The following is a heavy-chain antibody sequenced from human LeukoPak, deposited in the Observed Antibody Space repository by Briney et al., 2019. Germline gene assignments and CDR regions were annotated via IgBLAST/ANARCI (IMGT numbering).Heavy chain of an antibody. D-gene: IGHD3-3*01. CDR2: ISGSGGST. CDR1: GFTFSSYA. CDR3: AKARITIFGKFDY. V-gene: IGHV3-23*01. Sequence: GGSLRLSCAASGFTFSSYAMSWVRQAPGKGLERVSAISGSGGSTYFADSVKGRFTISRDNSKNTLYLQMDSLRAEDTAVYYCAKARITIFGKFDYWGQGTLVTVSS. J-gene: IGHJ4*02.